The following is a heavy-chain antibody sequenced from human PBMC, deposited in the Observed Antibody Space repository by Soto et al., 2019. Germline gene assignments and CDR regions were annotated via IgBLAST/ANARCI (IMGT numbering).Heavy chain of an antibody. J-gene: IGHJ6*02. CDR1: GGSFSGYY. CDR3: ASIVAARPTAYYYYGMDV. D-gene: IGHD6-6*01. CDR2: INHSGST. V-gene: IGHV4-34*01. Sequence: SETLSLTCAVYGGSFSGYYWSWIRQPPGKGLEWIGEINHSGSTNYNPSLKSRVTISVDTSKNQFSLKLSSVTAADTAVYYCASIVAARPTAYYYYGMDVWAQGTTVTVSS.